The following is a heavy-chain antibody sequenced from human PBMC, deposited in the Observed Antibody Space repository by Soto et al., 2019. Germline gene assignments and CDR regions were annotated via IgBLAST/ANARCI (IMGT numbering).Heavy chain of an antibody. V-gene: IGHV1-2*02. CDR1: GYTFTGYY. CDR3: TRGPQQYGDYGEYFHH. J-gene: IGHJ1*01. D-gene: IGHD4-17*01. Sequence: QVQLVQSGAEVKKPGASVAVSCKASGYTFTGYYLYWVRQAPGQGLEWMGWINPNSGDTDSAQKFQGRVTLTRDTSISTAYMKLSRLRSDDTAIYYCTRGPQQYGDYGEYFHHWGQGTLVTVSS. CDR2: INPNSGDT.